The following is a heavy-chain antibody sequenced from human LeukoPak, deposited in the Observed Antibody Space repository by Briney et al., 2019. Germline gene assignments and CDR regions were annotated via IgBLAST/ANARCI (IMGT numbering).Heavy chain of an antibody. CDR1: GGSFSGYY. Sequence: PSETLSLTCAVYGGSFSGYYWSWIRQPPGKGLERIGEINHSGSTDYNPSLKSRVTISVDTSKSQFSLKLSSVTAADTAVYYCARGGGERGYYFDYWGQGTLVTVSS. CDR3: ARGGGERGYYFDY. V-gene: IGHV4-34*01. J-gene: IGHJ4*02. D-gene: IGHD3-16*01. CDR2: INHSGST.